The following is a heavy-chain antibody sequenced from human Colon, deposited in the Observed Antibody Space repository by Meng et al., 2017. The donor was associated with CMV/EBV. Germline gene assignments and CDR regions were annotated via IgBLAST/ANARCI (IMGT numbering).Heavy chain of an antibody. CDR1: GFTFSNYA. CDR3: ACITILGVDVDY. V-gene: IGHV3-23*03. CDR2: VYSAGTTT. J-gene: IGHJ4*02. Sequence: CTASGFTFSNYAMNWVRQAPGKGLEWVAVVYSAGTTTFYADAVKGRFTISRDNSKDTLYLQMNSLRVEDTAVYYCACITILGVDVDYWGQGTLVTVSS. D-gene: IGHD3-3*01.